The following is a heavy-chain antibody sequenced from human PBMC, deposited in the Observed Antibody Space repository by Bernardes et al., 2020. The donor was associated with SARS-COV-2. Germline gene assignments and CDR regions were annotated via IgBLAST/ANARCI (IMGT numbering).Heavy chain of an antibody. Sequence: SETLSLTCAVYGGSLSTYYGSWISQSAGKGLEWNGEIDPSGSTNYNRSLKSRVTISLDTSNNHLSLRLTSVTAADTAMYYCARGEAGIEDYWGQGTQVTVSS. V-gene: IGHV4-34*01. CDR2: IDPSGST. CDR1: GGSLSTYY. D-gene: IGHD6-25*01. J-gene: IGHJ4*02. CDR3: ARGEAGIEDY.